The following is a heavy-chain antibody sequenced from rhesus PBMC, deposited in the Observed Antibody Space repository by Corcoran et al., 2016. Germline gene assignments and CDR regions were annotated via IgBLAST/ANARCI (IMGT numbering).Heavy chain of an antibody. J-gene: IGHJ6*01. CDR2: IYGSTGST. D-gene: IGHD6-25*01. Sequence: QVQLQESGPGLVKPSETLSPICAVPGDSIRRNSWSWIRRSPGLGLEWVGDIYGSTGSTYYTPSLRGRVTFSTDASKTQFALKLSSVTAADTAVYYCARNGGGAGGPKYYGLDSWGQGVVVTVSS. CDR1: GDSIRRNS. CDR3: ARNGGGAGGPKYYGLDS. V-gene: IGHV4-147*01.